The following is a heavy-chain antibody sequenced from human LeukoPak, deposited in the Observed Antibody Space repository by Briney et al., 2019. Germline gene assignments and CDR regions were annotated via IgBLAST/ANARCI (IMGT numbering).Heavy chain of an antibody. CDR1: GFTFSSYA. V-gene: IGHV3-23*01. CDR3: ATYVRGDFDY. CDR2: VSGGGGST. J-gene: IGHJ4*02. Sequence: PGGSLRLSCATSGFTFSSYAMSWVRQAPGKGLEWVSTVSGGGGSTWYADSVKGRFTISRDNSKNTLYLQMNSLRAKDTAVYYCATYVRGDFDYWGQGTLVTVSS. D-gene: IGHD3-10*02.